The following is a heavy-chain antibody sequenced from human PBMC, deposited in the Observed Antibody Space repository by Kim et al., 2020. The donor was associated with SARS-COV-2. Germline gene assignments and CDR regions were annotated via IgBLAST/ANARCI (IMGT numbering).Heavy chain of an antibody. CDR1: GYTLTELS. D-gene: IGHD3-16*01. CDR2: FDPEDGET. CDR3: GTGATGGAWPAFDI. J-gene: IGHJ3*02. V-gene: IGHV1-24*01. Sequence: ASVKVSCKVSGYTLTELSMHWVRQAPGKGLEWMGGFDPEDGETIYAQQFEGRVTMTEDTSTDTAYMELGSLRSEDTALDYCGTGATGGAWPAFDIWGQG.